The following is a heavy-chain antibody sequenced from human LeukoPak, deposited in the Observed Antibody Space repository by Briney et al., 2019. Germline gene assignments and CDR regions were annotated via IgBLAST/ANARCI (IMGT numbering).Heavy chain of an antibody. CDR2: IYHSGST. V-gene: IGHV4-38-2*01. CDR1: GYSISSDYY. D-gene: IGHD6-25*01. CDR3: ARKGVAAVAFGY. J-gene: IGHJ4*02. Sequence: SETLSLTCAVSGYSISSDYYWCCIRQPPEKLLEWIGSIYHSGSTYYNPSLKSRVTISVDTSKTQFSLKMSSVTAADTAVYYCARKGVAAVAFGYRGKVIMVTV.